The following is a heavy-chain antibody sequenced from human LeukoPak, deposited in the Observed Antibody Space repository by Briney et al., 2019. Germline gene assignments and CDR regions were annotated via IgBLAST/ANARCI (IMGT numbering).Heavy chain of an antibody. Sequence: GGSLRLSCAASGFTFRDFSMNWVRQTPGKGLEWISYISGSGRTIYYADSVKGRFTISRDDLKNSLFLQMNSLRTDDTAVYYCVRDFELGRFGPWGQGTLVIVSS. CDR1: GFTFRDFS. V-gene: IGHV3-48*04. CDR2: ISGSGRTI. D-gene: IGHD3-9*01. J-gene: IGHJ5*02. CDR3: VRDFELGRFGP.